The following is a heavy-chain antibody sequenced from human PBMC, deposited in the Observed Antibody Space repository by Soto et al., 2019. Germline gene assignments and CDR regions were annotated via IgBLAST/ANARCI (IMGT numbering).Heavy chain of an antibody. D-gene: IGHD3-3*01. CDR2: IRSKAYGGTT. CDR3: TSSDVLRFLEWLLLADY. V-gene: IGHV3-49*03. J-gene: IGHJ4*02. Sequence: GGSLRLSCTASGFTFGDYAMSWFRQAPGKGLEWVGFIRSKAYGGTTEYAASVKGRFTISRDDSRSIAYLQMNSLKTEDTAVYYCTSSDVLRFLEWLLLADYWGQGTLVTVSS. CDR1: GFTFGDYA.